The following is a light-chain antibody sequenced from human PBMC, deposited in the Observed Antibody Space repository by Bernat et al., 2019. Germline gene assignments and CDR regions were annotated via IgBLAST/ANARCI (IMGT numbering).Light chain of an antibody. CDR1: SLRKYF. CDR2: GKN. CDR3: NSQDSSDELPYV. Sequence: SSELTQDPAVSVALGQTVKITCQGDSLRKYFASWYQQKPGRAPVLVIYGKNNRPSGIPDRFSASRSGTTASLTITGAQAADEADYYCNSQDSSDELPYVYGAGNTVSV. J-gene: IGLJ1*01. V-gene: IGLV3-19*01.